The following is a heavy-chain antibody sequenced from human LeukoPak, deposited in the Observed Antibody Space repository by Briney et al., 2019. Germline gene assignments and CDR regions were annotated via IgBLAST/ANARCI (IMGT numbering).Heavy chain of an antibody. CDR3: ARNLLGYWYFDL. Sequence: PGGSLRLSCVASGFSFSSYGMSWVRQAPGKGLEWVSAISGSGGSSYYADSVKGRFTISRDNSKNTLYLQMNSLRDDDTGVYYCARNLLGYWYFDLWGRGTLVTVSS. CDR1: GFSFSSYG. D-gene: IGHD1-7*01. V-gene: IGHV3-23*01. CDR2: ISGSGGSS. J-gene: IGHJ2*01.